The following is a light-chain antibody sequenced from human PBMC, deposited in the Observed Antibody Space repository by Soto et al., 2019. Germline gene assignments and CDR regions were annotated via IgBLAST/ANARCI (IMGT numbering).Light chain of an antibody. Sequence: QSALTQPASVSGSPGQSITISCTGTSSDVGAYNFVSWYQQHPGKAPKLMISTVNSRPSGVSNRFSGSKSGNTASLTISGLQAEVEADYYCISYTTTGTLWAFGGGTKVTVL. CDR3: ISYTTTGTLWA. J-gene: IGLJ3*02. CDR2: TVN. CDR1: SSDVGAYNF. V-gene: IGLV2-14*01.